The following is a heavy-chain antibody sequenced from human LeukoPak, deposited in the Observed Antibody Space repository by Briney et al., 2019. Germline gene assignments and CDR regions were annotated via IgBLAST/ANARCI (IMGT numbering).Heavy chain of an antibody. CDR2: INHSGST. J-gene: IGHJ5*02. CDR1: GGSFSGYY. D-gene: IGHD3-22*01. V-gene: IGHV4-34*01. CDR3: ARLDGGYYYGINP. Sequence: SETLSLTCAVYGGSFSGYYRSWIRQPPGKGLEWIGEINHSGSTNYNPSLKSRVTISVDTSKNQFSPKLSSVTAADTAVYYCARLDGGYYYGINPWGQGTLVTVSS.